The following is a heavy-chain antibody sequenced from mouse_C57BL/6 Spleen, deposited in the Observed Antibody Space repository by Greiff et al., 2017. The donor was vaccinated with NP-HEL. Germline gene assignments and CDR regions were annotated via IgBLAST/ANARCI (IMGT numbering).Heavy chain of an antibody. Sequence: VQLQQPGAELVKPGASVKVSCKASGYTFTSYWMHWVKQRPGQGLEWIGRIHPSDSDTNYNQKFKGKATLTVDKSSSTAYMQLSSLTSEDSAVYYCAIKSYYYGSSYGWFAYWGQGTLVTVSA. CDR3: AIKSYYYGSSYGWFAY. CDR1: GYTFTSYW. J-gene: IGHJ3*01. CDR2: IHPSDSDT. D-gene: IGHD1-1*01. V-gene: IGHV1-74*01.